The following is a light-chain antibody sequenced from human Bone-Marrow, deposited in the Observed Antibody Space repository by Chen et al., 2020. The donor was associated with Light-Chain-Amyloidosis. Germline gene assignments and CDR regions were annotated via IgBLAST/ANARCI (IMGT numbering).Light chain of an antibody. CDR1: QSISTW. Sequence: DIQTPQAPSTLPASVGDRVTITCRASQSISTWLAWYQQKTGKAPKLLIYKASSLERGVPSRFSGSGSGTECTLTISSLQPDDFATYYCQQYDSYPRTFGPGTKVDIK. J-gene: IGKJ3*01. CDR3: QQYDSYPRT. V-gene: IGKV1-5*03. CDR2: KAS.